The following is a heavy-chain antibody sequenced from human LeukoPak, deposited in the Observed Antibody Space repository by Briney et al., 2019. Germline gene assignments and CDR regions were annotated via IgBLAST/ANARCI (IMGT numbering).Heavy chain of an antibody. J-gene: IGHJ4*02. CDR2: INPSGGST. CDR3: ARDVSLAAADPFDY. CDR1: GFTFSSYG. D-gene: IGHD6-13*01. Sequence: GGSLRLSCAASGFTFSSYGMHWVRQAPGQGLEWMGIINPSGGSTSHAQKFQGRVTMTRDMSTSTVYMELSSLRSEDTAVYYCARDVSLAAADPFDYWGQGTLVTVSS. V-gene: IGHV1-46*01.